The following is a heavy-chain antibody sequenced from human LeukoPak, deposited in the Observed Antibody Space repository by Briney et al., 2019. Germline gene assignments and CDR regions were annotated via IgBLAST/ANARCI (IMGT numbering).Heavy chain of an antibody. J-gene: IGHJ4*02. Sequence: SETLSLTCTVSGGYISSGPFFWSWVRQPAGRGLEWIGRVSPSGSTNYNPSLKSRVTMSVDMSKNHFSLRLSSVTAADTAVYYCARGRPVNKSVPLLVGAAEGDFDYWGQGTLVTVSS. CDR2: VSPSGST. V-gene: IGHV4-61*02. D-gene: IGHD1-26*01. CDR3: ARGRPVNKSVPLLVGAAEGDFDY. CDR1: GGYISSGPFF.